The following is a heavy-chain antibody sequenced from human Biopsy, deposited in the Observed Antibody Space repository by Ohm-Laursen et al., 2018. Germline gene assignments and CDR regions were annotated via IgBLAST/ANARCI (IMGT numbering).Heavy chain of an antibody. J-gene: IGHJ6*02. V-gene: IGHV3-64*01. CDR2: INSNGGTT. CDR3: ARVNSENNYYFAMDV. D-gene: IGHD1-26*01. CDR1: GFTFSIYA. Sequence: SLRLSCTASGFTFSIYAIHWVRQAPGQGLEHVAAINSNGGTTYYVNSVKGRFTISRDNSKNTVSLQMGSLRSEDMAVYYCARVNSENNYYFAMDVWGQGTTVTVSS.